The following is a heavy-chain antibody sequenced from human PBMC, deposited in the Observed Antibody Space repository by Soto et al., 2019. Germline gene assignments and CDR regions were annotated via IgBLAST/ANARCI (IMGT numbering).Heavy chain of an antibody. Sequence: ASVNVSCKASGGTFSSYAITWVRQAPGPGLEWMGGTNPNIGAANYAQKFQGRVTMTRDTSISTAYMELSRLRSDDTAVYYCARDPRATQTYYYGMDVWGQGTTVTVS. CDR3: ARDPRATQTYYYGMDV. CDR2: TNPNIGAA. CDR1: GGTFSSYA. V-gene: IGHV1-2*02. J-gene: IGHJ6*02.